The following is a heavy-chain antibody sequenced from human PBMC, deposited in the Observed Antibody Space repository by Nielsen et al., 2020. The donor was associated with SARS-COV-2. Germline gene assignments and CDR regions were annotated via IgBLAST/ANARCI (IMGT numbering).Heavy chain of an antibody. V-gene: IGHV1-2*06. Sequence: WVRQAPGQGLEWMGRINPNSGGTNYAQKFQGRVTMTRDTSISTAYMELSRLRSEDTAVFYCARSAAGGKNFDSWGQGTLVTVSS. CDR3: ARSAAGGKNFDS. D-gene: IGHD6-13*01. CDR2: INPNSGGT. J-gene: IGHJ4*02.